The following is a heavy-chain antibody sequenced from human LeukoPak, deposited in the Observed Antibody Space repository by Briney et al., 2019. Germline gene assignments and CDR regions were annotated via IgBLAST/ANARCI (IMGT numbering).Heavy chain of an antibody. V-gene: IGHV3-21*01. CDR1: GFTFSGYS. Sequence: PGGSLRLSCAASGFTFSGYSMNWVRQAPGKGLEWVSSISSSSSYIYYADSVKGRFTISRDNAKNSLYLQMNSLRAEDTAVYYCARDSSRFLEWLPAAFDYWGQGTLVTVSS. CDR2: ISSSSSYI. J-gene: IGHJ4*02. D-gene: IGHD3-3*01. CDR3: ARDSSRFLEWLPAAFDY.